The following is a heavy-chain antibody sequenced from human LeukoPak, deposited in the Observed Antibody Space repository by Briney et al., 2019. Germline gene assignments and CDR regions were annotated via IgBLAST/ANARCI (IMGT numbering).Heavy chain of an antibody. J-gene: IGHJ4*02. V-gene: IGHV4-38-2*02. CDR1: GYSISSGYY. CDR3: ARAGVGATAFDY. CDR2: IYHSGSS. Sequence: KPSETLSLTCTVSGYSISSGYYWGWIRQPPGKGLEWIGSIYHSGSSHDNPSLKSRVTISVDTSKDQFSLKLSSVTATDTAVYYCARAGVGATAFDYWGQGTLVTISS. D-gene: IGHD1-26*01.